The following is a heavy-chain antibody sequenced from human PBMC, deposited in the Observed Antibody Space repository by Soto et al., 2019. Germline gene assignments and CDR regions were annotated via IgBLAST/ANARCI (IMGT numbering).Heavy chain of an antibody. V-gene: IGHV3-30*18. CDR3: AKDRGGDCPNNSCYFGADY. D-gene: IGHD2-2*01. J-gene: IGHJ4*02. CDR2: ISHDGNIH. Sequence: VHMVESGGGVVQPGKSLRLSCETSGFTFKFYGMHWVRQAPGKGLECVAVISHDGNIHYYADSVKGRFTISRDNSKNTLYRLMSSLRLDGSSTYYCAKDRGGDCPNNSCYFGADYWGQGALVTVSS. CDR1: GFTFKFYG.